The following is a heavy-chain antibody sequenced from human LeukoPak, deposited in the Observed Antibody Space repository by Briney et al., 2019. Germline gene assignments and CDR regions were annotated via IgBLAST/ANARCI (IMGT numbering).Heavy chain of an antibody. CDR1: GFTFGDYY. Sequence: GGSLRLPCAASGFTFGDYYMSWIRQAPGKGLEWVSYISSSSSYTNYVDSVKGRFTISRDNAKNSLYLQMNSLRAEDTAVYYCARPGSGSYSDYWGQGTLVTVSS. CDR2: ISSSSSYT. V-gene: IGHV3-11*06. CDR3: ARPGSGSYSDY. J-gene: IGHJ4*02. D-gene: IGHD3-10*01.